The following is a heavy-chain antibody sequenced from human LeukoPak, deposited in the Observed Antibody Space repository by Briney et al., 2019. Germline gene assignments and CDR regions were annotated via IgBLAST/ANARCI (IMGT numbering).Heavy chain of an antibody. J-gene: IGHJ4*02. D-gene: IGHD4-17*01. Sequence: GGSLRLSCAASGFPVSSNYMSWVRQAPGKGLVCVSVIYSGGSTYYANPVKGRFTISRDNSKNTLYLQMNSLRAEDTAVYYCSRGDYGDSQVDYWGQGTLVTVSS. V-gene: IGHV3-66*01. CDR1: GFPVSSNY. CDR2: IYSGGST. CDR3: SRGDYGDSQVDY.